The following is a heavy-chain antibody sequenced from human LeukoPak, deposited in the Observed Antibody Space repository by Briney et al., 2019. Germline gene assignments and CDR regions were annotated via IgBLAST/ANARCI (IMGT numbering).Heavy chain of an antibody. D-gene: IGHD1-26*01. J-gene: IGHJ4*02. V-gene: IGHV1-18*01. CDR2: ISSYNDNT. CDR3: ARVVGATISSH. CDR1: GYTFSNYG. Sequence: ASVKVSCKASGYTFSNYGISWVRQAPGQGLEWMGWISSYNDNTNYAQKLQGRVTMTTDTSTSTAYMELRSLRSDDTAVYYCARVVGATISSHWGQGTLVTVSS.